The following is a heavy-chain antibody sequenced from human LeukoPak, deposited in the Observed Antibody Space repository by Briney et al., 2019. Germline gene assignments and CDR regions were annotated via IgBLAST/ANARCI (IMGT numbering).Heavy chain of an antibody. Sequence: GGSLRLSCAASGFTFSSYAMHWVRQAPGKGLEWVANINGDSSKIQSVDSEKGRFIIFRDNAKNSLYLQMNSLRVDDTAVYYCTRDPLYGDSWPWGQGTLVTVSS. D-gene: IGHD2-21*02. J-gene: IGHJ5*02. CDR2: INGDSSKI. CDR3: TRDPLYGDSWP. CDR1: GFTFSSYA. V-gene: IGHV3-7*01.